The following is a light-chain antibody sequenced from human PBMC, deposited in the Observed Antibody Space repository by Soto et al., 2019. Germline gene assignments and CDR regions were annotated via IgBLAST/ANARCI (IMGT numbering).Light chain of an antibody. J-gene: IGLJ2*01. CDR2: EGS. CDR3: SAYGGSNNYVL. CDR1: SSDVGSHNL. Sequence: QSVVTQPASVSGSPGQSITISCTGTSSDVGSHNLVSWYQQHPGKAPKLMIYEGSKRPSGVSNRFSGSKSGNTASLTISGLQAEDEADYYCSAYGGSNNYVLFGGGTKLTVL. V-gene: IGLV2-23*01.